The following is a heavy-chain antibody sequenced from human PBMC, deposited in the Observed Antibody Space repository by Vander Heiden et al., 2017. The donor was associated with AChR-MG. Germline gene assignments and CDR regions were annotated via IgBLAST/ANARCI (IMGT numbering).Heavy chain of an antibody. CDR1: GGTFSNSG. V-gene: IGHV1-69*01. CDR3: AREFRGDFGNYYYYGMDV. J-gene: IGHJ6*01. Sequence: QAQLVQSGAEVKKPGSSVKVSCKASGGTFSNSGINWVRQAPGQGLEWMGGIIPMLDSANYAQKFQGRVTITADESTSTAYMELSSLRSEDTAVYYCAREFRGDFGNYYYYGMDVWGQVTTVTIS. D-gene: IGHD3-10*01. CDR2: IIPMLDSA.